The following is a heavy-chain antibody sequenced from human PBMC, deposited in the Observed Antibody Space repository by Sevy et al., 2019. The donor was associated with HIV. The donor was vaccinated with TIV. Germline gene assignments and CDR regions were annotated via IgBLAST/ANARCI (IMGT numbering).Heavy chain of an antibody. CDR2: ISSNGGST. CDR3: VKDLMITFGGVIATDY. V-gene: IGHV3-64D*06. J-gene: IGHJ4*02. Sequence: QLGGSLRLSCSASGFTFSSYAMHWVRQAPGKGLEYVSAISSNGGSTYYADSVKGRFTISRDNSKNTLYLQMSSLRAEDTAVYYCVKDLMITFGGVIATDYWGQGTLVTVSS. D-gene: IGHD3-16*02. CDR1: GFTFSSYA.